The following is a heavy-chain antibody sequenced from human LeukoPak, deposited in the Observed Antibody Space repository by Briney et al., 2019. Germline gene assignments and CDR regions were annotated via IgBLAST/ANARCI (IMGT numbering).Heavy chain of an antibody. V-gene: IGHV3-74*01. Sequence: PGGSLRLSCAASGFTFSSYWMHWVRQAPGKGLVWVSRINSDGSSTYYADSVKGRFTISRDNSKNTLYLQMNSLRAEDTAVYYCANGWSGYYRGDYWGQGTLVTVSS. CDR1: GFTFSSYW. D-gene: IGHD3-3*01. J-gene: IGHJ4*02. CDR3: ANGWSGYYRGDY. CDR2: INSDGSST.